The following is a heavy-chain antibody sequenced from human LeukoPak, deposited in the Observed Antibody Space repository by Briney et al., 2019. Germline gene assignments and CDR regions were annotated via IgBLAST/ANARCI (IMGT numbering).Heavy chain of an antibody. CDR3: ARVGGYSYGNYYFNY. V-gene: IGHV4-34*01. CDR2: INHSGST. J-gene: IGHJ4*02. CDR1: GGSISSYY. D-gene: IGHD5-18*01. Sequence: PSETLSLTCTVSGGSISSYYWSWIRQPPGKGLEWIGEINHSGSTYYNPSLRSRVTISIDTSKNQFSLRLNSVTATDTAVYYCARVGGYSYGNYYFNYWGQGTLVTVSS.